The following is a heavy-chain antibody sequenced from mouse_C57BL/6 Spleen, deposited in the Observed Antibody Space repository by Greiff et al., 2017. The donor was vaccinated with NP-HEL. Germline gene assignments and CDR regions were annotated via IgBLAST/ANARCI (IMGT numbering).Heavy chain of an antibody. CDR1: GYTFTDYY. Sequence: QVQLQQSGAELVRPGASVKLSCKASGYTFTDYYINWVKQRPGQGLEWIARIYPGSGNTYYNEKFKGKATLTAEKSSSTAYMQLSSLTSEDSAVYFCARLSPGYDYWFAYWGQGTLVTVSA. CDR2: IYPGSGNT. V-gene: IGHV1-76*01. CDR3: ARLSPGYDYWFAY. D-gene: IGHD2-4*01. J-gene: IGHJ3*01.